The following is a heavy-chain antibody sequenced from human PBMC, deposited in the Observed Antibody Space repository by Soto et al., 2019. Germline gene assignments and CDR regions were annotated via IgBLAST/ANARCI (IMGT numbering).Heavy chain of an antibody. D-gene: IGHD1-26*01. Sequence: SETLSPTSSHSGCPISNSHCHWGWKRQPPGKGLEWIASIKYSGTTFYNPSLKSRVTLSVDTSKNQFALKLSSVTAAETAVYYCARHGITGSYYDAFEIWGQGTMVT. CDR2: IKYSGTT. V-gene: IGHV4-39*01. J-gene: IGHJ3*02. CDR3: ARHGITGSYYDAFEI. CDR1: GCPISNSHCH.